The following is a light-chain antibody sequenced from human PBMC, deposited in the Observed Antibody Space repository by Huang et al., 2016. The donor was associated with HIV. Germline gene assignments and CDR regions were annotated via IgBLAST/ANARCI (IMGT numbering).Light chain of an antibody. CDR2: AAS. J-gene: IGKJ2*01. V-gene: IGKV3-15*01. Sequence: ETVMTQSPAILSVSPGESATLSCRASQSVKSNLAWYQQKPGQPPRLLIYAASTRATGVTPRFSGSRSETEFTLTISDLQSEDFALYYCQHYNNWPPRYTFGQGTKLDIK. CDR3: QHYNNWPPRYT. CDR1: QSVKSN.